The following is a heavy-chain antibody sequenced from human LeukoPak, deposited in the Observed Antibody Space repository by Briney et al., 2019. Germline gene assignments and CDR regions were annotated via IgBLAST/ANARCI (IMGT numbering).Heavy chain of an antibody. V-gene: IGHV3-7*01. Sequence: GGSLRLSWAAAGFTVSSYWMSWVRQAPGKGREWVANIKQDGSENYYVDSLKGRFTISRDNAKNSLYLQMNSLRAEDTAVYYCARTVDTAMKFDYWGQGTLVTVSS. CDR3: ARTVDTAMKFDY. CDR1: GFTVSSYW. J-gene: IGHJ4*02. D-gene: IGHD5-18*01. CDR2: IKQDGSEN.